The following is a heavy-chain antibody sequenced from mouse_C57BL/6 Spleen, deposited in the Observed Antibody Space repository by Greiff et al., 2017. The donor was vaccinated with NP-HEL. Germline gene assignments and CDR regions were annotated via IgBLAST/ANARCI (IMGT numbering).Heavy chain of an antibody. CDR2: IHPNSGST. CDR1: GYTFTSYW. J-gene: IGHJ2*01. D-gene: IGHD1-1*01. V-gene: IGHV1-64*01. Sequence: QVQLQQPGAELVKPGASVKLSCKASGYTFTSYWMHWVKQRPGQGLVWIGMIHPNSGSTNYNEKFKSKATLTVDKSSSTAYMQLSSLTSEDSAVYYCARAPSLITTVVPFDYWGQGTTLTVSS. CDR3: ARAPSLITTVVPFDY.